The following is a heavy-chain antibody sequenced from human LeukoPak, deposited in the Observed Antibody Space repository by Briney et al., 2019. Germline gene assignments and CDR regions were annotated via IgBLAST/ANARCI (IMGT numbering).Heavy chain of an antibody. CDR3: ASGSGYHYAGFDY. Sequence: GGSLRLSCAASGFTFSSYEMSWVRQAPGKGLEWVSYISSSGSTIYYADSVKGRFTISRDDAKNSLYLQMNSLRAEDTAVYYCASGSGYHYAGFDYWGQGTLVTVSS. D-gene: IGHD3-22*01. CDR2: ISSSGSTI. J-gene: IGHJ4*02. V-gene: IGHV3-48*03. CDR1: GFTFSSYE.